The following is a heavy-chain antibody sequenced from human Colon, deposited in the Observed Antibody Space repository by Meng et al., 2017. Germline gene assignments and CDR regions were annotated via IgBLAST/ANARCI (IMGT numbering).Heavy chain of an antibody. V-gene: IGHV4-4*07. Sequence: QVQLQESGPGLVKPSETLSLTCTVSGGSMSGYYWNLIRQPAGKGLEWIGHIYSSGRTNYNPSLKSRVTISVDSSKNQFSLNLTSVTAADTAVYFCARVQRFCTGGICSNWFDPWGQGTLVTVSS. CDR3: ARVQRFCTGGICSNWFDP. D-gene: IGHD2-15*01. J-gene: IGHJ5*02. CDR1: GGSMSGYY. CDR2: IYSSGRT.